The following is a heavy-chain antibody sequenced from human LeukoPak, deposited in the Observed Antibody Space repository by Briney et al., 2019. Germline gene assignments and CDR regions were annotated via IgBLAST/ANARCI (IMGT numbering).Heavy chain of an antibody. Sequence: GESLKISCRGSGYNFTSYWIAWVRQMPGKGLEWMGIIYPGDSDTSYSPSFQGQVTITADKSVSTAYLQWSSLKASDSAMYYCARRLVQYYGMDVWGQGTTVTVSS. CDR2: IYPGDSDT. CDR3: ARRLVQYYGMDV. CDR1: GYNFTSYW. J-gene: IGHJ6*02. V-gene: IGHV5-51*01. D-gene: IGHD5-12*01.